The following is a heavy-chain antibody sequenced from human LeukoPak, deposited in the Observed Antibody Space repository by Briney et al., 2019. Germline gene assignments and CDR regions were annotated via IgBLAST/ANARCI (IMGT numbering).Heavy chain of an antibody. CDR2: ISSSSSTI. Sequence: GGSLRLSCAASGFTFSSYSMNWVRQAPGKGLEWVSYISSSSSTIYYADSVKGRFTISRDNSKNTLYLQMNSLRAEDTAVYYCAKDAPNSSGYTTGYFHYWGQGTLVTVSS. CDR3: AKDAPNSSGYTTGYFHY. CDR1: GFTFSSYS. J-gene: IGHJ1*01. V-gene: IGHV3-48*01. D-gene: IGHD3-22*01.